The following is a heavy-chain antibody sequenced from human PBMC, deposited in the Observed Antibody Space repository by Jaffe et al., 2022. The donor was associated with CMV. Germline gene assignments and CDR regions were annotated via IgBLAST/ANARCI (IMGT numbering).Heavy chain of an antibody. J-gene: IGHJ6*02. CDR1: GFTFSSYG. CDR2: ISYDGSNK. CDR3: AKDAAGFGEREVTTKTAFYGMDV. D-gene: IGHD3-10*01. V-gene: IGHV3-30*18. Sequence: QVQLVESGGGVVQPGRSLRLSCAASGFTFSSYGMHWVRQAPGKGLEWVAVISYDGSNKYYADSVKGRFTISRDNSKNTLYLQMNSLRAEDTAVYYCAKDAAGFGEREVTTKTAFYGMDVWGQGTTVTVSS.